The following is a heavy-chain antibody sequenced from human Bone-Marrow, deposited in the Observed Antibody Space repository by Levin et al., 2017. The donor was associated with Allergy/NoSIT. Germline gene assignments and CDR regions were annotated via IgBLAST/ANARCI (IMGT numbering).Heavy chain of an antibody. Sequence: QSGGSLRLSCAASGFTFSSYWMSWVRQAPGKGLEWVANIKQDGSEKYYVDSVKGRFTISRDNAKNSLYLQMNSLRAEDTAVYYCARVLGSCSSTSCYAGIPSYMDVWGKGTTVTVSS. CDR1: GFTFSSYW. CDR2: IKQDGSEK. J-gene: IGHJ6*03. V-gene: IGHV3-7*03. D-gene: IGHD2-2*01. CDR3: ARVLGSCSSTSCYAGIPSYMDV.